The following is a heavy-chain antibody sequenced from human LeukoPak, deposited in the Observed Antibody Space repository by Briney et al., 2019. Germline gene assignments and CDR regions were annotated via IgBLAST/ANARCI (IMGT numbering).Heavy chain of an antibody. Sequence: ASVKVSCKASGYTFTGYYMHWVRQAPGQGLEWMGWINPHSGDTNYAQKFQGRVTMTRDTSISTAYMELSRLRSDDTAVYYCAREAQNYYDSSGYYAAYWGQGTLVTVSS. CDR3: AREAQNYYDSSGYYAAY. CDR1: GYTFTGYY. J-gene: IGHJ4*02. D-gene: IGHD3-22*01. V-gene: IGHV1-2*02. CDR2: INPHSGDT.